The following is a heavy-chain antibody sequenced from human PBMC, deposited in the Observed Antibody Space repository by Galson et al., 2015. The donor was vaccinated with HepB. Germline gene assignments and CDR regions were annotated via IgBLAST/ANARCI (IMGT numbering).Heavy chain of an antibody. D-gene: IGHD5-24*01. CDR3: ARGVEMATIGSDAFDI. CDR2: ISSSSSYV. Sequence: SLRLSCAASGFTFSSYSMNWVRQAPGKGLEWVSSISSSSSYVYYADSVKGRFTISRDNAKNSLYLQMNSLRAEDTAVYYCARGVEMATIGSDAFDIWGQGTMVTVSS. CDR1: GFTFSSYS. V-gene: IGHV3-21*01. J-gene: IGHJ3*02.